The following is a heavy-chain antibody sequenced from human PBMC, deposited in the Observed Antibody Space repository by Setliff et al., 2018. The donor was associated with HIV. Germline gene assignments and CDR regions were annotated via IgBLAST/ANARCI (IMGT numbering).Heavy chain of an antibody. CDR3: ARELRRFDTSDTAPHNWFDP. CDR2: ISYIGYT. D-gene: IGHD3-22*01. CDR1: GDSINSGGYH. Sequence: SETLSLTCTVSGDSINSGGYHWTWIRQHPGKGLEWIGYISYIGYTSYNPALKSRLTISLYTSKNQFSLKLSSVTAADTAVYYCARELRRFDTSDTAPHNWFDPWGQGTLVTVSS. V-gene: IGHV4-31*03. J-gene: IGHJ5*02.